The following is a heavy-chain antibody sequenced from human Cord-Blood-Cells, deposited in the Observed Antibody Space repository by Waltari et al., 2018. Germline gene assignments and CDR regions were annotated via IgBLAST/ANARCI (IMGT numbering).Heavy chain of an antibody. CDR1: EYTFTSYV. D-gene: IGHD5-12*01. J-gene: IGHJ4*02. CDR2: IKAGNGNT. CDR3: ARADVVATIMGGY. Sequence: QLQLVQSGAEVKKPGVSVKVSCTACEYTFTSYVLNWVPQAPGQRLERMGWIKAGNGNTKYSQKFQGRVTITRDTSASTAYMELSSLRSEDTAVYYCARADVVATIMGGYWGQGTLVTVSS. V-gene: IGHV1-3*01.